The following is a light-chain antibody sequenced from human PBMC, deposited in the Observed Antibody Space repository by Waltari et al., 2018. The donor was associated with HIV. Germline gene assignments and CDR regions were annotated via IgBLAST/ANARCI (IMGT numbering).Light chain of an antibody. V-gene: IGKV3-15*01. J-gene: IGKJ3*01. CDR3: QQYNNWPPIFT. CDR1: PSVSSN. Sequence: EIVMTQSPATLSVSPGERATLSWRAGPSVSSNVAWSQQRPGQAPRLLIYGASTSATGVPARFSGSGSGTEFTLTISSLQSEDFAVYYCQQYNNWPPIFTFGPGTKVDIK. CDR2: GAS.